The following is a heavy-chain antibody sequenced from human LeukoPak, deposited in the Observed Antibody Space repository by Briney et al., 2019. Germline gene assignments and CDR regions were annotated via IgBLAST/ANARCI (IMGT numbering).Heavy chain of an antibody. CDR1: GGTFSSYA. V-gene: IGHV1-69*13. CDR3: ARDNNGGYYFDY. Sequence: SVKVSCKASGGTFSSYAISWVRQAPGQGLEWMGGIIPIFGTANYAQKFQGRVTITADESTSTAYMELSSLRSEDAAVYYCARDNNGGYYFDYWGQGTLVTVSS. D-gene: IGHD3-16*01. J-gene: IGHJ4*02. CDR2: IIPIFGTA.